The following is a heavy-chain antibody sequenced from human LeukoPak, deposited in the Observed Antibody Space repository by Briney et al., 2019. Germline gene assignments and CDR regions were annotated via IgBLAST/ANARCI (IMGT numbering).Heavy chain of an antibody. CDR2: VNPNSGNT. Sequence: AASVKVSCKASGGTFSSYAISWVRQATGQGLEWMGWVNPNSGNTGYAQKFQGRVTMTRNTSITTAYMELSSLRSEDTAVYYCARVPVTMIIVNDAFDIWGQGTMLTVSS. V-gene: IGHV1-8*02. D-gene: IGHD3-22*01. J-gene: IGHJ3*02. CDR1: GGTFSSYA. CDR3: ARVPVTMIIVNDAFDI.